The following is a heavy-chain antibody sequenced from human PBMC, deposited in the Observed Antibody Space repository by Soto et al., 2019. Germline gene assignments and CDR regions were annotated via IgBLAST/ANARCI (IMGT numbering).Heavy chain of an antibody. CDR1: GASISSYY. V-gene: IGHV4-59*01. J-gene: IGHJ3*02. Sequence: SETLSLTCSVSGASISSYYWSWIRQPPGKGLEWLAYIYYSGSTSYNPSLKSRVSISLDTSMNQFSLKLSSVTAADTAVYYCARTYDDSGPNSGGYGIDIWGQGTMVTVSS. CDR3: ARTYDDSGPNSGGYGIDI. D-gene: IGHD3-22*01. CDR2: IYYSGST.